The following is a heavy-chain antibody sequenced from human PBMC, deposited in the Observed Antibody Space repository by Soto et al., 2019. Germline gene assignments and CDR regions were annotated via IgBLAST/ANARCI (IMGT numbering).Heavy chain of an antibody. Sequence: SGGSLRLSCAASGFTFSSYDMHWVRQATGKGLEWVSAIGTAGDTYYPGSVKGRFTISRDDSKNTLYVQLNSLKTEDTAVYYCTTDSILAPLFHWGQGTLVTVLL. CDR1: GFTFSSYD. CDR2: IGTAGDT. CDR3: TTDSILAPLFH. V-gene: IGHV3-13*04. J-gene: IGHJ4*02. D-gene: IGHD3-3*02.